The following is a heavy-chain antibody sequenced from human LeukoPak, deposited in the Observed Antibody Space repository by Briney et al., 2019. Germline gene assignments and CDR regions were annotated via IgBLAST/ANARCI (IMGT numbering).Heavy chain of an antibody. Sequence: SETLSPTCTVSGGSISSYHWNWIRQPAGKGLEWIGRIDASGSTDYNPSLKSRVAMSVDTSKNQFSLKLNSVTAADTAVYYCARQNAFDIWGQGTTVTVSS. J-gene: IGHJ3*02. CDR3: ARQNAFDI. CDR1: GGSISSYH. V-gene: IGHV4-4*07. CDR2: IDASGST.